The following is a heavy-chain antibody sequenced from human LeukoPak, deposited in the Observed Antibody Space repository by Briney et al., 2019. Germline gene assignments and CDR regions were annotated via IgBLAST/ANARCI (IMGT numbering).Heavy chain of an antibody. V-gene: IGHV4-39*01. CDR2: GYHSGTT. Sequence: KPSETLSLTCTVSGGSISSSSYYWGWIRPSPGKGLGGVGSGYHSGTTYYNPSLESRVSIFIDTSKNQFSLKLSSVAAADTAVYYCARGSRDGYNTFDYWGQGTLVTVSS. J-gene: IGHJ4*02. D-gene: IGHD5-24*01. CDR1: GGSISSSSYY. CDR3: ARGSRDGYNTFDY.